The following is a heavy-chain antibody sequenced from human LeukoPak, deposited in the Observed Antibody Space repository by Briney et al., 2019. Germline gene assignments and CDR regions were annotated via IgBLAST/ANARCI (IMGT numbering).Heavy chain of an antibody. CDR2: ISYDGSNK. CDR3: AKGRGYYFDY. Sequence: GGSLRLSCTASGFTFGDYAMSWVRQAPGKGLEWVAVISYDGSNKYYADSVKGRFTISRDNSKNTLYLQMNSLRAEDTAVYYCAKGRGYYFDYWGQGTLVTVSS. J-gene: IGHJ4*02. V-gene: IGHV3-30*04. CDR1: GFTFGDYA.